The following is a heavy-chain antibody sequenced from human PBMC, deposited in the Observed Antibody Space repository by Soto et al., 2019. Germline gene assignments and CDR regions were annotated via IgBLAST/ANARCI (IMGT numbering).Heavy chain of an antibody. CDR2: VSGSGGST. Sequence: EVQLLESGGGLVQPGGSLRLSCAASGFTFSSYAMSWVRQAPGKGLEWVSAVSGSGGSTYYADSVKGRFTISRDNSKNTLYLQMNSLRAEDTAVYYCAKDDRRSGKYQLLPYYFDYWGQGTLVTVSS. V-gene: IGHV3-23*01. CDR3: AKDDRRSGKYQLLPYYFDY. J-gene: IGHJ4*02. CDR1: GFTFSSYA. D-gene: IGHD2-2*01.